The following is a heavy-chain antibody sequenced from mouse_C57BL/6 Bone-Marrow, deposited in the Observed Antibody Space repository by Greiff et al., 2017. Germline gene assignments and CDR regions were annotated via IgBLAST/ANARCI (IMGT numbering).Heavy chain of an antibody. J-gene: IGHJ4*01. Sequence: QVQLKESGAELVRPGTSVKMSCKASGYTFTNYWIGWAKQRPGHGLEWIGDIYPGGGYTNYNEKFKGKATLTADKSSSTAYMQFSSLTSEDSAIYYCARSRRRAMDYWGQGTSVTVSS. CDR2: IYPGGGYT. CDR3: ARSRRRAMDY. V-gene: IGHV1-63*01. CDR1: GYTFTNYW.